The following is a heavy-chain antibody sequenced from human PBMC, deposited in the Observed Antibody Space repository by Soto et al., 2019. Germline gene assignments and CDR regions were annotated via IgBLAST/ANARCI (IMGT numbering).Heavy chain of an antibody. D-gene: IGHD3-9*01. CDR1: GFTFSSYA. CDR2: ISYDGSNK. Sequence: QVQLVESGGGVVQPGRSLRLSCAASGFTFSSYAMHWVRQAPGKGLEWVAVISYDGSNKYYADSVKGRFTISRDNSKNTLYLQMNSLRAEDTAVYYCATDFDYHYYFDYWGQGTLVTVSS. V-gene: IGHV3-30-3*01. J-gene: IGHJ4*02. CDR3: ATDFDYHYYFDY.